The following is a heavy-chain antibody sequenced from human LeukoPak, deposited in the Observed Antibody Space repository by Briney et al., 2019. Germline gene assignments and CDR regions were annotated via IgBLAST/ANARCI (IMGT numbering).Heavy chain of an antibody. CDR2: ISYDGSNK. V-gene: IGHV3-30-3*01. Sequence: GSLRLSCAASGFTFSSYAMHWVRQAPGKGLEWVAVISYDGSNKYYADSVKGRFTISRDNSKNTLYLQMNSLRAEDTAVYYCAREEYSSGWYRSYYYYYGMDVWGQGTTVTVSS. D-gene: IGHD6-19*01. CDR3: AREEYSSGWYRSYYYYYGMDV. CDR1: GFTFSSYA. J-gene: IGHJ6*02.